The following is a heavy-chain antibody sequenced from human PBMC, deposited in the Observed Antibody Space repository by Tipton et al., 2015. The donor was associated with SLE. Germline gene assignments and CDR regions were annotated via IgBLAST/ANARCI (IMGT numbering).Heavy chain of an antibody. D-gene: IGHD4-17*01. V-gene: IGHV3-9*01. CDR1: GFTFDDYA. Sequence: SLRLSCTASGFTFDDYAMHWVRQPPGKGLEWVSGISWHSNTVDCADSVKGRFTISRDSAKNSLYLQMNSLRPEDTALYYCAKVGEDYGDYGGFDYWGQGTLVTVSS. CDR2: ISWHSNTV. J-gene: IGHJ4*02. CDR3: AKVGEDYGDYGGFDY.